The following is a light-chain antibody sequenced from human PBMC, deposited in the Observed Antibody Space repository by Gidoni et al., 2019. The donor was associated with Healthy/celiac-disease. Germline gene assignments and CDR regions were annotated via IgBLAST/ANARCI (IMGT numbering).Light chain of an antibody. CDR2: DDS. CDR1: NIGSKS. V-gene: IGLV3-21*02. Sequence: TPSPSVSVAPGQTARITCGGNNIGSKSVHWYQQKPGQAPVLVVYDDSDRPSGIPERFSGANSGNTATLTISRVEAGDEADDYCQVWDSSSDHVVFGGGTKLTVL. J-gene: IGLJ2*01. CDR3: QVWDSSSDHVV.